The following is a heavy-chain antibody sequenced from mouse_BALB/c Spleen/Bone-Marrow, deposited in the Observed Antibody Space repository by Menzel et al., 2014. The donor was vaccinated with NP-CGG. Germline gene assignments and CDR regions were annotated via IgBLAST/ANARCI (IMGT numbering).Heavy chain of an antibody. J-gene: IGHJ4*01. CDR1: GFTFTDYY. CDR2: IRNKANGYTT. CDR3: ARSLYPRAMDY. D-gene: IGHD2-1*01. Sequence: EVHLVESGGGLVQPGGSLRLSCATSGFTFTDYYMSWVRQPPGKALEWLGFIRNKANGYTTEYSASVKGRFTISRGNSQSILYLQMNTLRAEDSATYYCARSLYPRAMDYWGQGTSVTVSS. V-gene: IGHV7-3*02.